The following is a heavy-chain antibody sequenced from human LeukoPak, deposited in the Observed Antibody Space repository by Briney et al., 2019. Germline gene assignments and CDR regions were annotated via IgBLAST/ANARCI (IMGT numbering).Heavy chain of an antibody. V-gene: IGHV3-48*03. D-gene: IGHD3-22*01. CDR3: ARVSIMTYYYDSSGYSYFDY. CDR1: GFTFSSYE. J-gene: IGHJ4*02. Sequence: PGGSLRLSCAASGFTFSSYEMNWVRQAPGKGPEWVSYISSSGSTIYYADSVKGRFTISRDNAKNSLYLQMNSLRAEDTAVYYCARVSIMTYYYDSSGYSYFDYWGQGTLVTVSS. CDR2: ISSSGSTI.